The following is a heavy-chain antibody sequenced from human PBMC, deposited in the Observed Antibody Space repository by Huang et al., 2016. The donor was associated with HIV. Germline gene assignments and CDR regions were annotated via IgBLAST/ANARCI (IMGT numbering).Heavy chain of an antibody. J-gene: IGHJ4*02. V-gene: IGHV1-2*02. CDR1: GYTFTLFY. CDR2: INPNSGGT. Sequence: QVQLVQSGAEVKKPGASVKVSCTASGYTFTLFYIYWVRQAPGQGLEWMGGINPNSGGTNYAQKFQGRVTMTRDTSISTAYMELNRLRSDDTAVYYCALGRGSAWSPFDYWGQGTLVTVSS. D-gene: IGHD6-19*01. CDR3: ALGRGSAWSPFDY.